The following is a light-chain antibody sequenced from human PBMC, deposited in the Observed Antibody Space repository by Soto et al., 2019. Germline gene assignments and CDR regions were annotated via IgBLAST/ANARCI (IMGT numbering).Light chain of an antibody. CDR2: DAS. CDR3: QQYNTYSWT. CDR1: QSISTW. V-gene: IGKV1-5*01. Sequence: DIQMTQSPSTLSASVGDRVTITCRASQSISTWLAWYQQKAGKAPKVPIYDASRLESGVPSRFSGSGSGTEFTLTISSLQPVDFATYYCQQYNTYSWTFGQGTKVDIK. J-gene: IGKJ1*01.